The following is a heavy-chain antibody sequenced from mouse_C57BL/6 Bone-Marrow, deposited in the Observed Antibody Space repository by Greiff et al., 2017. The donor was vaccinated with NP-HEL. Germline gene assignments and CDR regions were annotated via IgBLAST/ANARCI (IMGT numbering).Heavy chain of an antibody. CDR2: INPGSGGT. V-gene: IGHV1-54*01. CDR3: ARSQRQLRLQRFAY. D-gene: IGHD3-2*02. J-gene: IGHJ3*01. CDR1: GYAFTNYL. Sequence: VQLQQSGAELVRPGTSVKVSCKASGYAFTNYLIAWVKQRPGQGLEWIGVINPGSGGTNYNEKFKGKATLTADKSSSTAYMQLSSLTSEDSAVYFCARSQRQLRLQRFAYWGQGTLVTVSA.